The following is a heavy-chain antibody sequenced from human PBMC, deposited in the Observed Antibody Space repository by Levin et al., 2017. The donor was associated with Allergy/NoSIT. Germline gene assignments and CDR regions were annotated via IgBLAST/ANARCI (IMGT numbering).Heavy chain of an antibody. D-gene: IGHD2-8*01. CDR1: GGSISSGGHY. J-gene: IGHJ5*02. CDR3: ARGFGGFCTSGGRCYRDWFDP. V-gene: IGHV4-31*03. CDR2: IYYSGST. Sequence: SETLSLTCTVSGGSISSGGHYWSWIRQHPGKGLEWMGYIYYSGSTFYNPSLKSRVSISIGTSENQFSLRLSTVTAADTAVYFCARGFGGFCTSGGRCYRDWFDPWGQGTLVTVSS.